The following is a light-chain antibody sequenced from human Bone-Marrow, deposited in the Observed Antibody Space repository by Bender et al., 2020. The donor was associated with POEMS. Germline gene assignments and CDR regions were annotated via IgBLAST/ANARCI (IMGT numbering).Light chain of an antibody. J-gene: IGLJ1*01. V-gene: IGLV2-8*01. CDR1: SSDIGGYVY. CDR2: EVN. CDR3: SSFTSDTTYV. Sequence: QSALTQPPSASGSPGQSVTISCTGTSSDIGGYVYVSWYQQHPGKAPKLMIYEVNKRPSGVPDRFSGSQSGNTASLTVSGLQAEDEADYYCSSFTSDTTYVFGTGTEVTVL.